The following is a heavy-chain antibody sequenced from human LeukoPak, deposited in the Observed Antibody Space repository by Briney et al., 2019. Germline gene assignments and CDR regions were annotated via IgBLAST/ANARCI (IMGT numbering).Heavy chain of an antibody. CDR1: GGSISSYY. D-gene: IGHD3-22*01. V-gene: IGHV4-59*01. CDR3: ARAGHSSRYYYFDY. Sequence: PSETLSLTCTVSGGSISSYYWSWIRQPPGKGLEWIGYIYYSGSTNYNPSLKSRVTISVDTSKNQFSLKLSSVTAADTAVYYCARAGHSSRYYYFDYWGQGTLVTVSS. CDR2: IYYSGST. J-gene: IGHJ4*02.